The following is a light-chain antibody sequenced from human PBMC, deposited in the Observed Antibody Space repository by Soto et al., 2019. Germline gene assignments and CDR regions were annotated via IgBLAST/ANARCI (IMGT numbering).Light chain of an antibody. V-gene: IGLV1-44*01. J-gene: IGLJ2*01. CDR1: SSNIGSST. CDR3: ATWDDSLNGHVV. CDR2: TNN. Sequence: QSVLTQPPSASGTPGQRVTISCSGSSSNIGSSTVNWYQQLPGAAPKLLIYTNNQRPSGVPDRFSGSNSGTSASLAINGLQSEDEADYYCATWDDSLNGHVVFGGGTKVTVL.